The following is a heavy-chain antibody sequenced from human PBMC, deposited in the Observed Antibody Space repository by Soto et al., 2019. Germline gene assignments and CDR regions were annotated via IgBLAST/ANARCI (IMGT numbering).Heavy chain of an antibody. Sequence: PGESLKISCKGSGYSFTSYWIGWVRQMPGKGLEWMGIIYPGDSDTRYSPSFQGQVTISADKSISTAYLQWSSLKAWDTARDYCAREHGLYCSGGSCYPGKRPHYGMDLWGPGTTVTVSS. CDR2: IYPGDSDT. V-gene: IGHV5-51*01. CDR3: AREHGLYCSGGSCYPGKRPHYGMDL. CDR1: GYSFTSYW. J-gene: IGHJ6*02. D-gene: IGHD2-15*01.